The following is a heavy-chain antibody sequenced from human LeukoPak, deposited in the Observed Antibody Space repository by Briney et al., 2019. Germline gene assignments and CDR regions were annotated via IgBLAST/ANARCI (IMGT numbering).Heavy chain of an antibody. D-gene: IGHD1-14*01. CDR2: ISYDGSNK. CDR1: GFTFSSYG. J-gene: IGHJ4*02. Sequence: GRSLRLSCAASGFTFSSYGMHWVRQAPGKGLEWVAVISYDGSNKYYADSVKGRFTISRDNSKNTLYLQMNSLRAEDTAVYYCAKMRGIRNRDSPGYWGQGTLVTVSS. V-gene: IGHV3-30*18. CDR3: AKMRGIRNRDSPGY.